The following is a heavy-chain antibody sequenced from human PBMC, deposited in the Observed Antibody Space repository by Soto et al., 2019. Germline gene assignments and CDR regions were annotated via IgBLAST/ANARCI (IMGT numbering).Heavy chain of an antibody. V-gene: IGHV3-9*01. Sequence: SLRLSCAASGFTFDDYAMHWVRQAPGKGLEWVSGISWNSGSIGYADSVKGRFTISRDNAKNSLYLQMNSLRAEDTALYYCAKGPGSSAFDIWGQGAMVTVSS. J-gene: IGHJ3*02. CDR2: ISWNSGSI. CDR1: GFTFDDYA. CDR3: AKGPGSSAFDI.